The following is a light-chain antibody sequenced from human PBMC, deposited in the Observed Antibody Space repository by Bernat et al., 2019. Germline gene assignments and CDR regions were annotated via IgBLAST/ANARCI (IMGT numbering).Light chain of an antibody. J-gene: IGLJ1*01. CDR3: QAWDSGIAV. V-gene: IGLV3-1*01. Sequence: SYDLSQPPSVSVSPGQTASIACSGDKLGDKYVSWYQQKSGQSPVLVIYQDGRRPSKIPERFSGSNSGNTATLTISGTQAMDEADYYCQAWDSGIAVFGTGTKVSVL. CDR1: KLGDKY. CDR2: QDG.